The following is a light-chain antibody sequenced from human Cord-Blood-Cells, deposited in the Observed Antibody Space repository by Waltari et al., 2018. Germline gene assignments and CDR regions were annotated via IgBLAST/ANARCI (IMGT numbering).Light chain of an antibody. CDR2: WAS. V-gene: IGKV4-1*01. J-gene: IGKJ2*03. Sequence: DIVMTLSPASLAVSLCERATIHCQCSQSVLYSSKNNNYLAWYHQKPGQPPKLLIYWASTRESGVPDRFSGSGSETDYTLTISSLQAEEVAVYYCQQYYSTLYSFGQGTKREIK. CDR1: QSVLYSSKNNNY. CDR3: QQYYSTLYS.